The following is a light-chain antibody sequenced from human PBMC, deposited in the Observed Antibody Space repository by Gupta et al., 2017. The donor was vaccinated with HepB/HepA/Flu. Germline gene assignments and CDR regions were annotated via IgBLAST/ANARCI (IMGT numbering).Light chain of an antibody. V-gene: IGLV2-14*01. CDR3: TPSANSTLFV. J-gene: IGLJ3*02. Sequence: SALPQPASVSGSPRQSITISCSGTSSDIGAYNYVSWYQQHPGKAPKRMIYDVSNRPSAISNRSSASKSGNTESPPISGLEAEDEADEYCTPSANSTLFVFGGGTKLTVL. CDR2: DVS. CDR1: SSDIGAYNY.